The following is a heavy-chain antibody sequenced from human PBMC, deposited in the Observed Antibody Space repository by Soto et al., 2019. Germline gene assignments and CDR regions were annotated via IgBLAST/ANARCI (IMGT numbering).Heavy chain of an antibody. V-gene: IGHV3-53*04. CDR3: AREGPYYYASRMDV. D-gene: IGHD3-10*01. J-gene: IGHJ6*02. Sequence: EVQLVESGGGLVQPGGSLRLSCAASGIPVSSNYMTWVRQAPGKGLEWVSVLHSGGDTYYANSVKGRFTISRHDSTNTLLLQMNSLTAEDTAVYFCAREGPYYYASRMDVWGQGTTVTVSS. CDR2: LHSGGDT. CDR1: GIPVSSNY.